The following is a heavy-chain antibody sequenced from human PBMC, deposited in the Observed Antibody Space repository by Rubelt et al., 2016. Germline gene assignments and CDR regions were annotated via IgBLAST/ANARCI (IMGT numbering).Heavy chain of an antibody. CDR1: GDSINSAYW. J-gene: IGHJ5*02. V-gene: IGHV4-4*02. Sequence: QVQLQESSPGLVKPSGTLSLTCAVSGDSINSAYWWSWVRQSPGKGLEWIGEIHHSGSTNYNPSLKSRVTLSVDKSKNLFSLKLTSVTAADTAVYYCARQRQLRTARRWFDPWGQGTLVTVSS. D-gene: IGHD6-6*01. CDR2: IHHSGST. CDR3: ARQRQLRTARRWFDP.